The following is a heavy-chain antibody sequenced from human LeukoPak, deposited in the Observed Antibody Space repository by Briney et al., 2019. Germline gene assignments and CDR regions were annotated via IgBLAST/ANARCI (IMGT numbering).Heavy chain of an antibody. J-gene: IGHJ5*02. D-gene: IGHD6-6*01. Sequence: GESLKISCKGSGYSFTSYWISWVRQMPGKGLEWMGRIDPSDSYTNYSPSFQGHVTISADKSISTAYLQWSSLKASDTAMYYCARQDVLRDWFDPWGQGTLVTVSS. CDR1: GYSFTSYW. CDR2: IDPSDSYT. CDR3: ARQDVLRDWFDP. V-gene: IGHV5-10-1*01.